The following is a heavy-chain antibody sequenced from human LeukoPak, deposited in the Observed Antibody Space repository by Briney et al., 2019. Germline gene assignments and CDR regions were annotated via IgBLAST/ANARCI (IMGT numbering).Heavy chain of an antibody. CDR2: MNPNRGNT. V-gene: IGHV1-8*03. CDR3: ASAPRKRSSSLNLFDP. J-gene: IGHJ5*02. CDR1: GYTFTSYD. Sequence: ASVKVSCKASGYTFTSYDINWVRQATGQGLEWMGWMNPNRGNTGYAQKFQGRVTITRNTSISTAYMELSSLRSEETAVYYCASAPRKRSSSLNLFDPWGEGTLVTVSS.